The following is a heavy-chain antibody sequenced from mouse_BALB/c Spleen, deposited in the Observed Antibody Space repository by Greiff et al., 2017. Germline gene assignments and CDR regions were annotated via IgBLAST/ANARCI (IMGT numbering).Heavy chain of an antibody. CDR1: GYAFSSYW. CDR2: IYPGDGDT. D-gene: IGHD2-4*01. CDR3: ARGNYDYFAY. V-gene: IGHV1-80*01. Sequence: VQLQESGAELVRPGSSVKISCKASGYAFSSYWMNWVKQRPGQGLEWIGQIYPGDGDTNYNGKFKGKATLTADKSSSTAYMQLSSLTSEDSAVYCCARGNYDYFAYWGQGTLVTVSA. J-gene: IGHJ3*01.